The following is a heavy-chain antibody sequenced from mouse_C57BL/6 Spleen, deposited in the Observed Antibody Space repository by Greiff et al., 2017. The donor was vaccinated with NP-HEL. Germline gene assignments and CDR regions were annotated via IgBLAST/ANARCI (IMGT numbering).Heavy chain of an antibody. J-gene: IGHJ3*01. CDR3: TRASYWDRTFAY. CDR1: GYTFTDYE. CDR2: IDPETGGT. Sequence: QVQLQQSGAELVRPGASVTLSCKASGYTFTDYEMHWVKQTPVHGLEWIGAIDPETGGTAYNQKFKGKAILTADKSSSTAYMELRSLTSEDSAVYYCTRASYWDRTFAYWGQGTLVTVSA. V-gene: IGHV1-15*01. D-gene: IGHD4-1*01.